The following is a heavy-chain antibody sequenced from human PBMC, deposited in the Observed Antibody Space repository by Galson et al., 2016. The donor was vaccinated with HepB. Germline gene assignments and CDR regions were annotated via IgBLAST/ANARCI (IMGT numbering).Heavy chain of an antibody. J-gene: IGHJ4*02. Sequence: SLRLSCAVSGFTFSGSAIHWVRQASVKGLEWVGRIRSKTNTYATAHGESVKGRFTISRDDSRNTAYLQMNSLKTEDTAVYYCMSYRDDYLRGGDWGQGTLVTVSS. V-gene: IGHV3-73*01. CDR3: MSYRDDYLRGGD. CDR2: IRSKTNTYAT. CDR1: GFTFSGSA. D-gene: IGHD5-12*01.